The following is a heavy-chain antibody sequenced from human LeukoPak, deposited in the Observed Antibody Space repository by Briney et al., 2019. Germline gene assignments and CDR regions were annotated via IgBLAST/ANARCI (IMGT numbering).Heavy chain of an antibody. CDR1: GGIFRSYG. D-gene: IGHD2-15*01. V-gene: IGHV1-69*13. Sequence: SVKVSCKTSGGIFRSYGLNWVRQAPGQGLEWMGGFIPILGTPKYAQNLQGRVTITADESTSTGYMELSSLRYEDTAVYYCARGLYCRSITSCSDYGMDVWGQGTTVTVSS. J-gene: IGHJ6*02. CDR3: ARGLYCRSITSCSDYGMDV. CDR2: FIPILGTP.